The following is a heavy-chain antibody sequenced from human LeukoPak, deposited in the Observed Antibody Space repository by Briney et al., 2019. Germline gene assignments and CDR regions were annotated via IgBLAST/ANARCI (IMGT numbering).Heavy chain of an antibody. D-gene: IGHD6-25*01. J-gene: IGHJ4*02. CDR1: GFSSNKEW. CDR2: IKDKAYGGTM. Sequence: GGSLRLSCAASGFSSNKEWMSWVRQALGKGLEWVGRIKDKAYGGTMDYAAPVKGRFTISRDDSKNTLYLQMNNLDTEDTAVYYCTTDPPGGFWGQGTLVTVSS. CDR3: TTDPPGGF. V-gene: IGHV3-15*01.